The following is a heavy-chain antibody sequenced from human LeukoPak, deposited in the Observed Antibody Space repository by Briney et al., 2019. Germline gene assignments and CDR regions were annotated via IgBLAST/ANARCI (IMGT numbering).Heavy chain of an antibody. V-gene: IGHV3-30*18. CDR3: AKENDFVY. CDR1: GFTFSNYD. J-gene: IGHJ4*02. Sequence: GRSLRPSCAASGFTFSNYDMHWVRQAPGKGLEWVAVISYDGTNKYYADSVKGRFTISRDNSKSTLYLQMNSLRAEDTAVYYCAKENDFVYWGQGTLVTVSS. CDR2: ISYDGTNK. D-gene: IGHD3-3*01.